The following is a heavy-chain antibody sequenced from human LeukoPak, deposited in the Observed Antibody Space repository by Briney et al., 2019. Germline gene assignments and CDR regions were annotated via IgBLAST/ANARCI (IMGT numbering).Heavy chain of an antibody. CDR1: GYSFTSYW. V-gene: IGHV5-51*01. J-gene: IGHJ4*02. D-gene: IGHD3-22*01. CDR2: LYPGDSDT. CDR3: ATSQIYDSSGYQPKYFDY. Sequence: GESLKISCKGSGYSFTSYWIGWVRQMPGKGLEWMGILYPGDSDTRYSPSFQGQVTISADKSISTAYLQWSSLKASDTAMYYCATSQIYDSSGYQPKYFDYWGQGTLVTVSS.